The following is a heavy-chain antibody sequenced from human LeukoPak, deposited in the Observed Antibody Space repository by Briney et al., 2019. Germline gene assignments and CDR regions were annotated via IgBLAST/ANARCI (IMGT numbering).Heavy chain of an antibody. J-gene: IGHJ6*02. CDR2: IIPIFGTA. V-gene: IGHV1-69*01. Sequence: SVKVSCKASGGTFSSYAISWVRQAPGQGLEWMGGIIPIFGTANYAQKFQGRVTITADESTSTAYMELSSLRSEDTAVYYCAGPGRYVLIVDYYGMDVWGQGTTVTVSS. CDR3: AGPGRYVLIVDYYGMDV. D-gene: IGHD2-8*01. CDR1: GGTFSSYA.